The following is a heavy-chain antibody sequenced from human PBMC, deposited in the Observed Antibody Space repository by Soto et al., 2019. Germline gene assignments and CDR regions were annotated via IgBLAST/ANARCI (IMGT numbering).Heavy chain of an antibody. CDR1: GFTFSSYA. J-gene: IGHJ3*02. CDR2: IGSDGGNK. Sequence: EVQLVESGGGLVQPGGSLRLSCAASGFTFSSYAMHWVRQAPGKGLEYVSAIGSDGGNKYYANSVKDRFTISRDNSKNTLYLQMSSLRTEDMAVDYCSRGDQYNDTLLNYAFDIWGQGTMVTVSS. CDR3: SRGDQYNDTLLNYAFDI. V-gene: IGHV3-64*01. D-gene: IGHD1-1*01.